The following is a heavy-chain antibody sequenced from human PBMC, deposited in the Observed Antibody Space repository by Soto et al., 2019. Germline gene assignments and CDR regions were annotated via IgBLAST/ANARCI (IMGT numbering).Heavy chain of an antibody. V-gene: IGHV4-61*08. D-gene: IGHD6-13*01. CDR2: IYYSGST. J-gene: IGHJ5*02. CDR3: ARSRQLVRAWFDP. Sequence: SETLSLTCTVSGGSISSGDYYWSWIRQPPGKGLEWIGYIYYSGSTNYNPSLKSRVTISVDTSKNQSSLKLSSVTAADTAVYYCARSRQLVRAWFDPWGQGTLVTVSS. CDR1: GGSISSGDYY.